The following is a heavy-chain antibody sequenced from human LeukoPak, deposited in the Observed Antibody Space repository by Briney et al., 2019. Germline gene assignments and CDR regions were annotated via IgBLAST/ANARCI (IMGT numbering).Heavy chain of an antibody. CDR1: GGSISGHY. D-gene: IGHD3-10*01. CDR3: ARVSLFGSGSYYWFDP. V-gene: IGHV4-4*07. J-gene: IGHJ5*02. Sequence: SGTLSLTCTVSGGSISGHYWSWIRQPAGKGLEWIGRIYMTGSTNYNLSLKSRLPMSADMSKNQFSLKLSVLTTADTAGYCCARVSLFGSGSYYWFDPWGQGTLVTVSS. CDR2: IYMTGST.